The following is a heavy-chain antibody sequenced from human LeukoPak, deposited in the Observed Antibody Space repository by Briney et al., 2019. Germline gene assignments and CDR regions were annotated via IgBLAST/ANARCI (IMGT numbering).Heavy chain of an antibody. D-gene: IGHD2-21*02. V-gene: IGHV1-69*13. CDR1: GGTFSSYA. J-gene: IGHJ5*02. CDR2: IIPIFGTA. CDR3: ARSLYCGGDCYSRWFDP. Sequence: GASVKVSCKASGGTFSSYAISWVRQAPGQGLEWTGGIIPIFGTANYAQKSQGRVTITADESTSTAYMELSSLRSEDTAVYYCARSLYCGGDCYSRWFDPWGQGTLVTVSS.